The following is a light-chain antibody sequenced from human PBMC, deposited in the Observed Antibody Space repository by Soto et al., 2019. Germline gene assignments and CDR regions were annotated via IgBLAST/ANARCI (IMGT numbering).Light chain of an antibody. Sequence: DIQMTQSPSSLSASVGDRVTITCRTRQSITNYLNWYQQKPGKAPKLLIYAASTLQSGVPSRFSGSGSGTDFTLTISSLQPGDFASYYCQQTYTSPLYTFGQGTKLEIK. CDR3: QQTYTSPLYT. CDR2: AAS. CDR1: QSITNY. V-gene: IGKV1-39*01. J-gene: IGKJ2*01.